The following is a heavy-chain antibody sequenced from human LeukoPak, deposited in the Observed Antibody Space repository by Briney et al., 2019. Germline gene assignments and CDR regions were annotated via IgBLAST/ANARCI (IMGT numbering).Heavy chain of an antibody. J-gene: IGHJ4*02. CDR1: GFTFSSYA. CDR3: AKSTSSWEGVDY. CDR2: ISGNSGRT. Sequence: PGGSLRLSCAASGFTFSSYAMSWVRQAPGKGLEWVSSISGNSGRTYYADSVKGRFSISRDNSNNTLYLQMNSLRAEDAAVYYCAKSTSSWEGVDYWGQGTLVTVSS. V-gene: IGHV3-23*01. D-gene: IGHD6-13*01.